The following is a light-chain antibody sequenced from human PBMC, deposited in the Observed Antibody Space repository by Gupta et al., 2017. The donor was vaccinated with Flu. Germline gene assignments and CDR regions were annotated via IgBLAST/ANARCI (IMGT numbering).Light chain of an antibody. Sequence: DVVMTQSPLSLPVTLGQPASISCRSSQSLLYSDGNTYLHWFQQRPGQSPRRLIYQVSHRESGVPDRFSGSGSGTEFTLKISRVDAEDVGVYYCMQGSRWPWAFGQGTKVEIK. J-gene: IGKJ1*01. CDR3: MQGSRWPWA. CDR2: QVS. V-gene: IGKV2-30*01. CDR1: QSLLYSDGNTY.